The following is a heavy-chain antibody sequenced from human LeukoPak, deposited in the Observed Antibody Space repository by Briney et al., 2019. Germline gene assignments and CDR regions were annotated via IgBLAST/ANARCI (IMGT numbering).Heavy chain of an antibody. CDR3: AREPGYSYGHLDY. CDR1: GFTFSSYW. V-gene: IGHV3-74*01. Sequence: GGSLRLSCAASGFTFSSYWMHWVRQAPGKGLVWVSRINSDGSSTSYADSVKGRFTISRDNAKNTLYLQMNSLRAEDTAVYYCAREPGYSYGHLDYWGQGTLVTVSS. D-gene: IGHD5-18*01. J-gene: IGHJ4*02. CDR2: INSDGSST.